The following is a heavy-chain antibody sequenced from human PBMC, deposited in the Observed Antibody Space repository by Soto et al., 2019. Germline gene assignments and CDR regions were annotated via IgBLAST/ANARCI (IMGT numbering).Heavy chain of an antibody. CDR3: ARHPDILTGYYITTHWFDP. D-gene: IGHD3-9*01. CDR1: GGSISRYY. V-gene: IGHV4-59*08. Sequence: TLSLTCTVSGGSISRYYWSWIRQPPGKGLEWIGYIYYSGSTNCNPSLKSRVTISVDTSKNQFSLKLSSVTAADTAVYYCARHPDILTGYYITTHWFDPWGQGTLVTVSS. CDR2: IYYSGST. J-gene: IGHJ5*02.